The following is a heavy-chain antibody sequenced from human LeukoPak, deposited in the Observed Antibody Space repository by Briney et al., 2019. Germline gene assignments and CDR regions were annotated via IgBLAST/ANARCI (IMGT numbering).Heavy chain of an antibody. D-gene: IGHD1-26*01. CDR1: GGSISSSSYY. V-gene: IGHV4-39*01. J-gene: IGHJ4*02. Sequence: SETLSLTCTVSGGSISSSSYYWGWIRQPPGKGLEWIGSIYYSGSTYYNPSLKSRVTISVDTSKNQFSLKLSSVTAADTAVYYCPRPISSGSYSFDLGYWGQGTLVTVSS. CDR2: IYYSGST. CDR3: PRPISSGSYSFDLGY.